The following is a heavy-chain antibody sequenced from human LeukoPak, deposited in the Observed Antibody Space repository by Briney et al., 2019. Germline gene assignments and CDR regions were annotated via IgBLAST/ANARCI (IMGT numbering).Heavy chain of an antibody. V-gene: IGHV3-7*04. CDR3: ARGDDFSGDY. D-gene: IGHD3/OR15-3a*01. J-gene: IGHJ4*02. CDR1: GGSISSSSYY. CDR2: IHPEGNEK. Sequence: ETLSLTCTVSGGSISSSSYYWGWVRQAPGKGLEWVANIHPEGNEKYHVDSVKGRFTISRDNAKNFLHLQMDSLRVEDTAVYYCARGDDFSGDYWGQGTLVTVSS.